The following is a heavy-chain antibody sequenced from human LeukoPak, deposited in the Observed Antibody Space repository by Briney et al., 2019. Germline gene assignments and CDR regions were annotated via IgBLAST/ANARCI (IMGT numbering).Heavy chain of an antibody. CDR3: ARDRGLVLVTGTFDY. D-gene: IGHD2-8*02. J-gene: IGHJ4*02. Sequence: PGGSLRLSCAASGFTFSSYEMNWVRQAPGKGLEWVSYISSSATTIYYADSVKGRFTTSRDNAKNSLYLQMNSLRAEDTAVYYCARDRGLVLVTGTFDYWGQGTLVTVSS. CDR1: GFTFSSYE. CDR2: ISSSATTI. V-gene: IGHV3-48*03.